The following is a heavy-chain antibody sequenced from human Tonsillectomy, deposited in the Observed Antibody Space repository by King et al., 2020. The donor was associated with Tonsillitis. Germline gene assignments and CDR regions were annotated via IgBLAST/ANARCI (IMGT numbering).Heavy chain of an antibody. D-gene: IGHD3-22*01. CDR1: GFTFSGSA. Sequence: VQLVEXXGGLVQPGGSLKLSCAASGFTFSGSAMXWVRQASGKGLEWVGRIRSKANSYATAYAASVKGTFTISRDDSKNTAYLQMNSLKTEDTAVYYXXSXXXXDXXDSSXXERPXYWGXXXLXTVS. CDR2: IRSKANSYAT. V-gene: IGHV3-73*02. CDR3: XSXXXXDXXDSSXXERPXY. J-gene: IGHJ4*02.